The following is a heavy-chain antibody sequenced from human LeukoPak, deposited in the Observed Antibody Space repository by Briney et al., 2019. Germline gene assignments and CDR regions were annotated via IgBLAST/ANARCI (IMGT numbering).Heavy chain of an antibody. CDR3: ARNSQWLVYYFDY. J-gene: IGHJ4*02. D-gene: IGHD6-19*01. V-gene: IGHV3-30*02. Sequence: GGSLRLSCAASGFTFSSYGMHWVRQAPGKGLEWVAFIRYDGSNKYYADSVKGRFTISRDNSKNTLYLQMNSLTAEDTAVYYCARNSQWLVYYFDYWGQGTLVTVSS. CDR2: IRYDGSNK. CDR1: GFTFSSYG.